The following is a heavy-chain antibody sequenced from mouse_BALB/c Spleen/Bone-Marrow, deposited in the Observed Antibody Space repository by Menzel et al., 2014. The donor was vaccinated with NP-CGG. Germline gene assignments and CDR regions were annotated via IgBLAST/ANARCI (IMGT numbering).Heavy chain of an antibody. CDR1: GYIFTSSW. Sequence: VQLQQSGAELARPGASVKLSCKASGYIFTSSWMQWVKQRPGQGLEWIGAIYPGDGDTRYTQKFKGKAALTADKSSSPAYMQLSSLASEDSAVYYCSREGGYWGQGTTLRVSS. J-gene: IGHJ2*01. CDR2: IYPGDGDT. CDR3: SREGGY. V-gene: IGHV1-87*01.